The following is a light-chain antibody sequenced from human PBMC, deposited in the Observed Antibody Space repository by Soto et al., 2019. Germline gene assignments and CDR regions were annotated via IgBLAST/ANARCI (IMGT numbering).Light chain of an antibody. CDR1: QSISTY. J-gene: IGKJ4*01. CDR3: QQSYTTPQLT. Sequence: DIQMTQSPSSLSASVGDRVTITCRASQSISTYLNWYQQKPGKAPKLLIYAASSFQSGVPSRFSGSGSGTDFTLTISSLQPEDFATYYCQQSYTTPQLTFGGGTKVEIK. CDR2: AAS. V-gene: IGKV1-39*01.